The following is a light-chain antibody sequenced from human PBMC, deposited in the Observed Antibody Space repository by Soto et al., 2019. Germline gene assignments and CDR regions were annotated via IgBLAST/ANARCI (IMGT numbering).Light chain of an antibody. V-gene: IGKV3-20*01. CDR2: DVS. CDR3: QQYGSSPT. J-gene: IGKJ1*01. CDR1: QSVSSSY. Sequence: EIVLTQSPGTLSLSPGERATVSCRSSQSVSSSYLAWYQQKPGQAPRLLIYDVSSRATGIPDRFSGSGSGTDFTLTISRLEPEDFAVYYCQQYGSSPTFGQGTKVEIK.